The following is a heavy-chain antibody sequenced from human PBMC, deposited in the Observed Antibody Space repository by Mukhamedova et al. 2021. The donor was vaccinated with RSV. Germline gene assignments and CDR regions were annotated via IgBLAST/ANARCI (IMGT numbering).Heavy chain of an antibody. V-gene: IGHV3-30*02. J-gene: IGHJ4*02. Sequence: GMHWVRQAPGKGLEWVAFIRYDENNKYYTDSVKGRFTISRDNSKNTLYLQMNSLRAEDTAVYYCAKDTHSYFTIFDYLGQGTLVT. D-gene: IGHD3-3*01. CDR2: IRYDENNK. CDR1: G. CDR3: AKDTHSYFTIFDY.